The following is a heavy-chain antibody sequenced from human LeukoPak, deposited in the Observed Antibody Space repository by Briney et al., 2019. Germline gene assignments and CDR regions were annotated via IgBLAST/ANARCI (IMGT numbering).Heavy chain of an antibody. J-gene: IGHJ4*02. V-gene: IGHV3-30*03. CDR2: ISYDGSNK. CDR1: GFTFSSYS. Sequence: PGGSLRLSCAASGFTFSSYSMNWVRQAPGKGLEWVAVISYDGSNKYYADSVKGRFTISRDNSKNTLYLQMNSLRAEDTAVYYCARVITDYYDSSGYPIDYWGQGTLVTVSS. D-gene: IGHD3-22*01. CDR3: ARVITDYYDSSGYPIDY.